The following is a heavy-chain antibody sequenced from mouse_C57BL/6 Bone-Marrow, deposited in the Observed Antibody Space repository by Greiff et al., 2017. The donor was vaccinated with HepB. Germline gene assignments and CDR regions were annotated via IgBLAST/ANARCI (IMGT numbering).Heavy chain of an antibody. J-gene: IGHJ1*03. CDR1: GFTFSDFY. Sequence: EVNVVESGGGLVQSGRSLRLSCATSGFTFSDFYMEWVRQAPGKGLEWIAASRNKANDYTTEYSASVKGRFIVSRDTSQSILYLQMNALRAEDTAIYYCARVSRGYFDVWGTGTTVTVSS. V-gene: IGHV7-1*01. CDR3: ARVSRGYFDV. CDR2: SRNKANDYTT. D-gene: IGHD3-3*01.